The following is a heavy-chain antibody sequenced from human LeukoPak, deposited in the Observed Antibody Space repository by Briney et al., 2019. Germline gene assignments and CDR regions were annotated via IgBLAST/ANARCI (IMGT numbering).Heavy chain of an antibody. CDR2: MFRTGTT. CDR1: GYSISSGYY. Sequence: SETLSLTCTVSGYSISSGYYWGWVRQPPGKGLEWIGSMFRTGTTYYNPSLKSRVTISVDTSKNQFSLKLSSVTAADTAVYYCARKDGYNSPDYWGQGTLVTVSS. J-gene: IGHJ4*02. V-gene: IGHV4-38-2*02. CDR3: ARKDGYNSPDY. D-gene: IGHD5-24*01.